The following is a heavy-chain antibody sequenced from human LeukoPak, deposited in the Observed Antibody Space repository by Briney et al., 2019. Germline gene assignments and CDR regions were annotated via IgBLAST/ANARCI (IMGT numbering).Heavy chain of an antibody. J-gene: IGHJ6*03. CDR3: ARDIPHSSSWYYYYYMDV. Sequence: SETLSLTCAVYGGSFSGYYWYWIRQPPGKGLEWIGSIYYSGSTYYNPSLKSRVTISVDTSKNQFSLKLSSVTAADTAVYYCARDIPHSSSWYYYYYMDVWGKGTTVTVSS. CDR1: GGSFSGYY. CDR2: IYYSGST. D-gene: IGHD6-13*01. V-gene: IGHV4-34*01.